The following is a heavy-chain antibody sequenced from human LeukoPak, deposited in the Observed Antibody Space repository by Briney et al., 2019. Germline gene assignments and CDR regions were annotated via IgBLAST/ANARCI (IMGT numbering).Heavy chain of an antibody. V-gene: IGHV1-8*03. D-gene: IGHD6-13*01. J-gene: IGHJ6*03. Sequence: ASVKVSCKASGYTFTGYYMHWVRQATGQGLEWMGWMNPNSGNTGYAQKFQGRVTITRNTSISTAYMELSSLRSEDTAVYYCARGHDYSSSYYYYYMDVWGKGTTVTVSS. CDR3: ARGHDYSSSYYYYYMDV. CDR1: GYTFTGYY. CDR2: MNPNSGNT.